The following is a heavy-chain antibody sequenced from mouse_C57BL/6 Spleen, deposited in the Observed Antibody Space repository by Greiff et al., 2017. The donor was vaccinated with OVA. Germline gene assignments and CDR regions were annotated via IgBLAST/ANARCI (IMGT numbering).Heavy chain of an antibody. D-gene: IGHD6-2*01. CDR3: VRRSLPHPYYAMDY. CDR1: GFSFNTYA. Sequence: EVKLMESGGGLVQPKGSLKLSCAASGFSFNTYAMNWVRQAPGKGLEWVARIRSKSNNYATYYADSVKDRFTISRDDSESMLYLQMNNLKTEDTAMYYCVRRSLPHPYYAMDYWGQGTSVTVSS. CDR2: IRSKSNNYAT. J-gene: IGHJ4*01. V-gene: IGHV10-1*01.